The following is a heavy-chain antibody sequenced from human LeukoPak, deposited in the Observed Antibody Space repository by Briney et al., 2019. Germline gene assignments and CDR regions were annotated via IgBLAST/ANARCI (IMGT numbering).Heavy chain of an antibody. CDR2: IYYSGST. Sequence: SETLSLTCTVSGGSISSYYWSWIRQPPGKGLEWIGYIYYSGSTNYNPSLKSRVTISVDTSKNQFSLKLSSVTAADTAVYYCARQQLVPPYYYGMDVWGQGTTVTVSS. D-gene: IGHD6-13*01. J-gene: IGHJ6*02. CDR3: ARQQLVPPYYYGMDV. V-gene: IGHV4-59*01. CDR1: GGSISSYY.